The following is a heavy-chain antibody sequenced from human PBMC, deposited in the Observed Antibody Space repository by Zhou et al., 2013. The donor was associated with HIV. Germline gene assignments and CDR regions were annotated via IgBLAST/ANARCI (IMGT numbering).Heavy chain of an antibody. CDR2: IIPMFGTA. CDR3: ARGGHIVVVTAILDPRSGGDHYYYEMDV. CDR1: GGTFSSDG. Sequence: QVQLVQSGAEVKKPGSSVKVSCKASGGTFSSDGISWVRQAPGEGLEWMGGIIPMFGTANYAQKLQGRVTITADESTSTAYMELSSLISDDTAVYYCARGGHIVVVTAILDPRSGGDHYYYEMDVWGQGTTVTVSS. D-gene: IGHD2-21*02. J-gene: IGHJ6*02. V-gene: IGHV1-69*12.